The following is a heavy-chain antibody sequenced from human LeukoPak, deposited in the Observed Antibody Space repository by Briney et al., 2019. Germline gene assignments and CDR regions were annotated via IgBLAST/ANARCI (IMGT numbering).Heavy chain of an antibody. Sequence: PSETLSLTCAVYGGSFSGYYWSWIRQPSGKGLEWIGEINHSGSTNYNPSLKSRVTISVDTSKNQFSLKLSSVTAADTAVYYCAREVLAAAGTYDYWGQGNLVTVSS. J-gene: IGHJ4*02. CDR1: GGSFSGYY. CDR3: AREVLAAAGTYDY. D-gene: IGHD6-13*01. CDR2: INHSGST. V-gene: IGHV4-34*01.